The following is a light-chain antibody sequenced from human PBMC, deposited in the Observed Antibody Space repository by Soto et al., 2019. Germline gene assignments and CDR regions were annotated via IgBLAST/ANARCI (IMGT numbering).Light chain of an antibody. J-gene: IGKJ1*01. CDR3: QQRSNWPRT. Sequence: DIVLTQSPATLSLSPGERATLSCRASQSVSSYLAWYQQNPGQAPRLLIYAASTRATGIPARFSGSGSGTDFTLTISSREPEDFAVYYCQQRSNWPRTFGQGTKVDIK. V-gene: IGKV3-11*01. CDR2: AAS. CDR1: QSVSSY.